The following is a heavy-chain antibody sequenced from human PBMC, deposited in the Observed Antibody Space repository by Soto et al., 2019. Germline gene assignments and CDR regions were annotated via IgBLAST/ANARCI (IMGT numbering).Heavy chain of an antibody. J-gene: IGHJ4*02. CDR2: IYHIGST. CDR3: ARNFDY. CDR1: GGSISSPNL. V-gene: IGHV4-4*02. Sequence: SETLSLTCAVSGGSISSPNLWTWVRQPPGKGLEWIGEIYHIGSTTFNPSLKSRVTVSVDKSKNHFSLKLSSVTAADTAVYYCARNFDYWGQGTLLTVSS.